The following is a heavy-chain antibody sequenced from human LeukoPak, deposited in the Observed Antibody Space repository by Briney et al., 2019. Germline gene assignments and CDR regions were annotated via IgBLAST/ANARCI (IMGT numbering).Heavy chain of an antibody. CDR2: IKQDGSEK. CDR3: ARDQTPFY. Sequence: GSLRLSCATSGITFSWYWMSWVRQAPGKGLEWVANIKQDGSEKYYVDSVKGRFTISRDNAKSSMWLQMNSLRDEDTAVYYCARDQTPFYWGQGSLVTASS. V-gene: IGHV3-7*01. D-gene: IGHD2-15*01. J-gene: IGHJ4*02. CDR1: GITFSWYW.